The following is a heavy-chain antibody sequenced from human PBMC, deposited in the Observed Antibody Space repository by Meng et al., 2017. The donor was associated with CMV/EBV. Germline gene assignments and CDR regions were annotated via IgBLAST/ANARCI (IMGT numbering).Heavy chain of an antibody. CDR2: IYYSGST. J-gene: IGHJ4*02. D-gene: IGHD5-12*01. CDR3: ARLRGYSGYDYGLFDY. CDR1: GSISSGGSC. V-gene: IGHV4-31*02. Sequence: GSISSGGSCWSWIRQHPGKGLEWIGYIYYSGSTYYNPSLKSRVTISVDTSKNQFSLKLSSVTAADTAVYYCARLRGYSGYDYGLFDYWGQGTLVTVSS.